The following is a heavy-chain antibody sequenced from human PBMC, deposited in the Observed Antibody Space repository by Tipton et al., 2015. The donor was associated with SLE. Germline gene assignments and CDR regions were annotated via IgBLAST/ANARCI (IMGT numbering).Heavy chain of an antibody. CDR3: ARGLGYSSSWFRGAFDI. V-gene: IGHV4-59*08. Sequence: TLSLTCTVSGGAISSYYWSWIRQPPGKGLEWIGYIYYSGSTNYNPSLKSRVTISVDTSKNQFSLKLSSLTAADTAVYYCARGLGYSSSWFRGAFDIWGQGTMVTFSS. D-gene: IGHD6-13*01. CDR2: IYYSGST. J-gene: IGHJ3*02. CDR1: GGAISSYY.